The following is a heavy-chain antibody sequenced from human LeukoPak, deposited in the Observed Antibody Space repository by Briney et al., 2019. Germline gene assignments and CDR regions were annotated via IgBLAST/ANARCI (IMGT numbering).Heavy chain of an antibody. J-gene: IGHJ3*02. CDR2: INHSGST. CDR3: ARPDSGSYYSYNDAFDI. V-gene: IGHV4-34*01. Sequence: SETLSLTCAVYGGSFSGYYWSWIRQPPGKGLEWIGEINHSGSTYYNPSLKSRVTISVDTSKNQFSLKLSSVIAADTAVYYCARPDSGSYYSYNDAFDIWGQGTMVTVSS. CDR1: GGSFSGYY. D-gene: IGHD1-26*01.